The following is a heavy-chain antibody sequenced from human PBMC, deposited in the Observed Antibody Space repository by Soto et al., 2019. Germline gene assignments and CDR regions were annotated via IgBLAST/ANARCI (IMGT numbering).Heavy chain of an antibody. Sequence: GASVKVSCKASGYTFTSYAMHWVRQAPGQRLEWMGWINAGNGNTKYSQKFQGRVTITRDTSASTAYMELSSLRSEDTAVYYCARGPDYYYGMDVWGQGTTVTVSS. CDR3: ARGPDYYYGMDV. V-gene: IGHV1-3*01. CDR1: GYTFTSYA. J-gene: IGHJ6*02. CDR2: INAGNGNT.